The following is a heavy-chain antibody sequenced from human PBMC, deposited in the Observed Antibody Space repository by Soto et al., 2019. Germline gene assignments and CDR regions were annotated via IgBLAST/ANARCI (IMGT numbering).Heavy chain of an antibody. Sequence: PGESLKISCKGSGYSFTNYWIGWVRQMPGKGLEWMGIIYPDDSDTKYSPSFQGQVTISADKSISTAYLQWGSLKASDTAMYYCARRLLWFGEGKYFDLWGRGTLVTVSS. J-gene: IGHJ2*01. V-gene: IGHV5-51*01. CDR2: IYPDDSDT. CDR3: ARRLLWFGEGKYFDL. CDR1: GYSFTNYW. D-gene: IGHD3-10*01.